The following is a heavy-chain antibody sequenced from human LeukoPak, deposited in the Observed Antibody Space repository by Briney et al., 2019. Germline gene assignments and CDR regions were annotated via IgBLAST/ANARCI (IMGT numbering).Heavy chain of an antibody. J-gene: IGHJ4*02. V-gene: IGHV4-38-2*01. CDR3: ARYCTSTTCILRGFDY. CDR2: IYHTGSA. Sequence: SETLSLTCSVSGYSFTSGHYWGWIRQPPGKGLEWIANIYHTGSAHYNPSLKSRVTISVDTSKNQFSLKLNSVTAADTAVYYCARYCTSTTCILRGFDYWGQGTLVTVPS. D-gene: IGHD2-2*01. CDR1: GYSFTSGHY.